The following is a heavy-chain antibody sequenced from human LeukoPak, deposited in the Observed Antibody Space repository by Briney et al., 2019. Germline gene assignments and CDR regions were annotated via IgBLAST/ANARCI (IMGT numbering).Heavy chain of an antibody. D-gene: IGHD5-12*01. CDR2: ISSSSSYI. Sequence: GGSLRLSCAASGFTFSSYSMNWVRQAPGKGLEWVSSISSSSSYIYYADSVKGRFTISRDNAKNSLYLQMNSLRAEDTAVYYCAKGSGYDFGYFDYWGQGTLVTVSS. CDR1: GFTFSSYS. V-gene: IGHV3-21*01. J-gene: IGHJ4*02. CDR3: AKGSGYDFGYFDY.